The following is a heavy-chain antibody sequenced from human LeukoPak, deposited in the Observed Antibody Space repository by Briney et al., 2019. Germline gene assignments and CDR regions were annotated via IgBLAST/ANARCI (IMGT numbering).Heavy chain of an antibody. D-gene: IGHD4-17*01. CDR3: AREYGDFDY. CDR2: IYTSGST. J-gene: IGHJ4*02. Sequence: PSETLSLTCTVSGGSISSYYWSWIRQPAGKGLGWIGRIYTSGSTNYNPSLKSRVTMSVDTSKKQFSLKVNSVTAADTAVYYCAREYGDFDYWGQGTLVTVSS. V-gene: IGHV4-4*07. CDR1: GGSISSYY.